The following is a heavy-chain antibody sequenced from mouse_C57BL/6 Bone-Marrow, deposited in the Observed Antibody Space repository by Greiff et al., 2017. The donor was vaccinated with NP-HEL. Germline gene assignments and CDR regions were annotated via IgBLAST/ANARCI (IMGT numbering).Heavy chain of an antibody. CDR3: ARGLRRGLFAY. J-gene: IGHJ3*01. V-gene: IGHV3-6*01. CDR2: ISYDGSN. CDR1: GYSITSGYY. D-gene: IGHD2-4*01. Sequence: EVQLQESGPGLVKPSQSLSLTCSVTGYSITSGYYWNWIRQFPGNKLEWMGYISYDGSNNYNPSLKNRISITRDTSKNQFFLKLNSVTTEDTATYYSARGLRRGLFAYWGQGTLVTVSA.